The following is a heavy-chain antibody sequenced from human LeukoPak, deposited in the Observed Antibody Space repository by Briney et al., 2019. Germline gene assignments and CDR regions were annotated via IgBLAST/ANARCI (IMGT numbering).Heavy chain of an antibody. D-gene: IGHD2-21*02. CDR2: ISGYDGNT. CDR1: GYTFTTYG. CDR3: ARDLRVVTATPHDAFDI. Sequence: ASVKVSCKASGYTFTTYGVSWVRQAPGQGLEWMGWISGYDGNTNYAQKLRGRVTMTTDTSTSTAYMDLRSLRSDDTALYYCARDLRVVTATPHDAFDIWGQGTMVTVSS. V-gene: IGHV1-18*01. J-gene: IGHJ3*02.